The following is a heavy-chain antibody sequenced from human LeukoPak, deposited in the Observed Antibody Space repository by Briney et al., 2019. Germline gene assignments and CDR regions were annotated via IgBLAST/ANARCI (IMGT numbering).Heavy chain of an antibody. CDR2: IYSGGST. V-gene: IGHV3-53*01. CDR3: ARQRPYYDPEAFNI. Sequence: PGGSLRLSCAASGFTVSTNYLSWVRQAPGKGLEWVSFIYSGGSTYYADAVKGRFTISTDNSKNTLYLQMNSLRAEDTAVYYCARQRPYYDPEAFNIWGQGTMVTVSS. J-gene: IGHJ3*02. CDR1: GFTVSTNY. D-gene: IGHD3-3*01.